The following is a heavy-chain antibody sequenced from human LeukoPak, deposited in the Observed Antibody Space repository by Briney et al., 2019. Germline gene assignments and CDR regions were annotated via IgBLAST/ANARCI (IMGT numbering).Heavy chain of an antibody. V-gene: IGHV3-21*01. J-gene: IGHJ3*02. CDR2: ISSSSRYI. CDR3: AREGDYDYVWGSYRPPTTRAFDI. Sequence: GGSLRLSCAASGFTFSSYSMNWVRPAPGKGLEWVSSISSSSRYIYYADSVKGRFTISRDNAKNSLYLQMNSLRAEDTAVYYCAREGDYDYVWGSYRPPTTRAFDIWGQGTMVTVSS. CDR1: GFTFSSYS. D-gene: IGHD3-16*02.